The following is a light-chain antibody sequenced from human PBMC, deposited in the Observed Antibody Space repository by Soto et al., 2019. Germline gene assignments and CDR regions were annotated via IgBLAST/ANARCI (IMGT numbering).Light chain of an antibody. CDR3: AAWDDAADGWV. CDR1: SANIGSNA. CDR2: RND. Sequence: QSVLTQPTSASGTPGQTVTISCSGSSANIGSNAVHWYQQVPGTAPKLLIYRNDQRPSGVPDRFSGSRSGAPASLVISGLQSEDEADYYCAAWDDAADGWVXGGGT. V-gene: IGLV1-44*01. J-gene: IGLJ3*02.